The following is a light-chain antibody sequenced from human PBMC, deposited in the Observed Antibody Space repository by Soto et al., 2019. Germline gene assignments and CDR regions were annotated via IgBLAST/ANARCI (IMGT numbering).Light chain of an antibody. CDR1: ISNIGASYD. CDR3: QSSDSSMSGYV. V-gene: IGLV1-40*01. CDR2: GSG. Sequence: QSVLSQPPSVSRAPGQRVTISCAGSISNIGASYDVHWYQQLPGTAPKVVIYGSGNRPSGVPDRFSGSKSGTSASLEIAGLQAEDEADYYCQSSDSSMSGYVFATGTKVTVL. J-gene: IGLJ1*01.